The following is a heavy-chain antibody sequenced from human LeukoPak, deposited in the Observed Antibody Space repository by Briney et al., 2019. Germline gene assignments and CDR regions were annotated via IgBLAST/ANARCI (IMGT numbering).Heavy chain of an antibody. V-gene: IGHV3-23*01. D-gene: IGHD5-18*01. Sequence: TGGSLRLSCAASGFTFSSYAMSWVRQAPGKGLEWVSAISGSGGSTYYADSVKGRFTISRDNSKNTLYLQMNSLRAEDTAVYYCAKRVQLWLHYYYYGMDVWGKGTTVTVSS. J-gene: IGHJ6*04. CDR3: AKRVQLWLHYYYYGMDV. CDR1: GFTFSSYA. CDR2: ISGSGGST.